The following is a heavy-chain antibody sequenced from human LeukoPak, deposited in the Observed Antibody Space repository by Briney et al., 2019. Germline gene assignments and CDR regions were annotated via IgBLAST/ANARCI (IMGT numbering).Heavy chain of an antibody. V-gene: IGHV3-53*01. CDR1: GFTVSSNY. CDR2: IYSGGST. CDR3: ARAYSSGWYGVFDY. D-gene: IGHD6-13*01. J-gene: IGHJ4*02. Sequence: GGSLRLSCAASGFTVSSNYMSWVRQDPGKGLEWVSVIYSGGSTYYADSVKGRFTISRDNSKNTLYLQMNSLRAEDTAVYYCARAYSSGWYGVFDYWGQRTLVTVSS.